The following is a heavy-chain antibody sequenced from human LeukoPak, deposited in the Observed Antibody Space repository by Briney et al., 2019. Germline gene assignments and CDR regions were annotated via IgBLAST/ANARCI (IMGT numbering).Heavy chain of an antibody. J-gene: IGHJ5*02. V-gene: IGHV1-18*01. Sequence: ASVKVSCKASGYTFTSYGISWVRQAPGQGLEWMGWISAYNGNTNYAQKLQGRVTMTTDTSTSTAYMELRSLRSDDTAVYYCARAARGYDYVWGSYRPNWFDPWGQGTLVTVSS. CDR2: ISAYNGNT. CDR1: GYTFTSYG. CDR3: ARAARGYDYVWGSYRPNWFDP. D-gene: IGHD3-16*02.